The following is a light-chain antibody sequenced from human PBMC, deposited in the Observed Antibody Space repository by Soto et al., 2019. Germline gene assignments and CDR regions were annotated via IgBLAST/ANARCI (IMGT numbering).Light chain of an antibody. J-gene: IGKJ2*01. CDR1: QSFSSNY. CDR2: GAS. Sequence: EIVLTQSPGTLSLSPGERATLSCRASQSFSSNYLAWYQQKPGQAPRLPIYGASNRATGIPDRFSGSGSGADFTLTISRLEPEDFAVYYCQQYGSSPYTFGQGTKVDIK. CDR3: QQYGSSPYT. V-gene: IGKV3-20*01.